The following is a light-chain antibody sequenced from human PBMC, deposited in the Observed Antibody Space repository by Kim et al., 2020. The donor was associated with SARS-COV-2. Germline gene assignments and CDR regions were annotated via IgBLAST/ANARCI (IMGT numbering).Light chain of an antibody. J-gene: IGKJ1*01. CDR2: GAS. CDR3: QQYGSSRT. V-gene: IGKV3-20*01. CDR1: QSVSSSY. Sequence: VPPGERATLSCRASQSVSSSYLAWYQQKPGQAPRLLIYGASSRATGIPDRFSGSGSGTDFTLTISRLEPEDFAVYYCQQYGSSRTFGQGTKVDIK.